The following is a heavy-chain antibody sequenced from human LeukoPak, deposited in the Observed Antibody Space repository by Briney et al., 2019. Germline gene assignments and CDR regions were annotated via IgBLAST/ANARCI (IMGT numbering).Heavy chain of an antibody. CDR2: ISRDGATI. V-gene: IGHV3-11*04. D-gene: IGHD3-22*01. Sequence: GGSLRLSCAVSRFTFSDYYMSWIRQAPGKGLEWISHISRDGATIYYADSVKGRFTISRDNAKNSLYLQMNSLRAEDTAVYYCARDLYYDSRAFDIWGQGTMVTVSS. J-gene: IGHJ3*02. CDR3: ARDLYYDSRAFDI. CDR1: RFTFSDYY.